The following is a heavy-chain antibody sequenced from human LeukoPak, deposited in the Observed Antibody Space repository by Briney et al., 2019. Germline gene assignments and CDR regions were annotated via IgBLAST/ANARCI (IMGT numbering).Heavy chain of an antibody. D-gene: IGHD6-6*01. CDR1: GFTFDDYA. CDR2: ISWDGGRT. J-gene: IGHJ4*02. CDR3: AKSPYSSSSSFFDY. Sequence: GGSLRLSCAASGFTFDDYAMHWVRQAPGKGLEWVSLISWDGGRTYYADSVKGRFTISRDNNKHSLYLQMNSLRAEDTALYYCAKSPYSSSSSFFDYWGQGTLVTVSS. V-gene: IGHV3-43D*04.